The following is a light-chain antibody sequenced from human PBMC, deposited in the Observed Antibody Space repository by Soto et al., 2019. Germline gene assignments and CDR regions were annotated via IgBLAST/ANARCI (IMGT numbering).Light chain of an antibody. CDR1: SSDVGGYNY. Sequence: QSALTQPRSVSGSPGQSVTISCTGTSSDVGGYNYVSWYKQHPGKAPKLMIYDVRKLPSGVPDRFSGSKSGNTASLTIAGLQAEDEADYCCSYAGSSYVFGTGTKLTVL. CDR2: DVR. CDR3: CSYAGSSYV. V-gene: IGLV2-11*01. J-gene: IGLJ1*01.